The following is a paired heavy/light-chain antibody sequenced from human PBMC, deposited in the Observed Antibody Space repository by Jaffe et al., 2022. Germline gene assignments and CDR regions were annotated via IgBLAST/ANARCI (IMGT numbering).Heavy chain of an antibody. D-gene: IGHD3-22*01. V-gene: IGHV6-1*01. CDR3: ARDIRDYSSWNYFGY. J-gene: IGHJ4*02. CDR1: GDSVSSNSAA. CDR2: TYYRSKWYN. Sequence: QVQLQQSGPGLVKPSQTLSLTCAISGDSVSSNSAAWNWIRQSPSRGLEWLGRTYYRSKWYNDYAASVKSRITINADTSKNEFSLQLNSVTPEDTAVYYCARDIRDYSSWNYFGYWGPGTLVTVSS.
Light chain of an antibody. Sequence: EIVLTQSPATLSLSPGERATLSCRASQSISSYLAWYQQKPGQAPRLLIYDASNRATGIPARFSGSGSGADFTLTISSLEPEDFAVYYCQQRSNWPPMYTFGQGTKLEIK. CDR1: QSISSY. CDR3: QQRSNWPPMYT. V-gene: IGKV3-11*01. CDR2: DAS. J-gene: IGKJ2*01.